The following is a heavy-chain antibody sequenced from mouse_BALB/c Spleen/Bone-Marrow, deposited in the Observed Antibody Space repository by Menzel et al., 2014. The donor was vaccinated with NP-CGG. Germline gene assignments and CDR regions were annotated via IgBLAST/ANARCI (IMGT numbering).Heavy chain of an antibody. D-gene: IGHD1-2*01. CDR3: TRRTATLDY. Sequence: EVKLVESGTVLARPGASVKMSCKASGYSFXSYWIHWVKQRPGQGLEWIGAIYPGDSDTSFNQKFKDKAKLTAVTSASTAYMELSSLTNEDSAVYYCTRRTATLDYWGQGTTLTVSS. CDR2: IYPGDSDT. J-gene: IGHJ2*01. CDR1: GYSFXSYW. V-gene: IGHV1-5*01.